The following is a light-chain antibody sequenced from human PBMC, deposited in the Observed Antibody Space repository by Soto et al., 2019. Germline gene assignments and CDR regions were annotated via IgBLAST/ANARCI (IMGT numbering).Light chain of an antibody. CDR2: AAP. V-gene: IGKV1-8*01. Sequence: AIRMTQSPSSFSASTGDRVTITCRASQGVSSYLAWYQQKLVKAPKLLIYAAPTLQRRAPSRFSASGSGTDFPLTISRLKSEDFATYYCQQYLSYPYTFCQGSKLEI. J-gene: IGKJ2*01. CDR3: QQYLSYPYT. CDR1: QGVSSY.